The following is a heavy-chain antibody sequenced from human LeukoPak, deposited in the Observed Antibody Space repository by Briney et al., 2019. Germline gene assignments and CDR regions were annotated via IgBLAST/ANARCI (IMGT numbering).Heavy chain of an antibody. V-gene: IGHV4-61*01. CDR2: IYYSGST. J-gene: IGHJ5*02. CDR3: ARRVGWYPLGWFDP. CDR1: GASVSSGSYY. D-gene: IGHD6-19*01. Sequence: PSETLSLTCTVSGASVSSGSYYWSWIRQPPGKGLEWIGYIYYSGSTNYNPSLKSRVTISVDTSKNQFSLKLSSVTAADTAVYYCARRVGWYPLGWFDPWGQGTLVTVSS.